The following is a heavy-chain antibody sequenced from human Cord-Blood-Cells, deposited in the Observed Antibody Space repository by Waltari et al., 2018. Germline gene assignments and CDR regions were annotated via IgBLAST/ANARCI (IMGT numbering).Heavy chain of an antibody. J-gene: IGHJ6*02. V-gene: IGHV4-38-2*01. CDR1: GYSISSGYY. D-gene: IGHD1-26*01. CDR3: ARAHTGSYYVGGMDV. CDR2: IYHSGST. Sequence: QVQLQESGPGLVKPSETLSLTCAVSGYSISSGYYWGWIRQPPGKGLEWIGSIYHSGSTYDDPSLKRRVTISVDTSKNQFSLKLSSVTAAETAVYYCARAHTGSYYVGGMDVWGQGTTVTVSS.